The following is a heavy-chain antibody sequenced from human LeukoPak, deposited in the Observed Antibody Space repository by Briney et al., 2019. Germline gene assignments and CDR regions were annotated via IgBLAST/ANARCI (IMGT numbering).Heavy chain of an antibody. Sequence: GGSLRLSCAASGFTFSSYAMHWVRQAPGKGLEWVAVISYDGSNKYYADSVKGRFTISRDNGKNSVYLQMSSLRDEDTAVYYCAGASWFGEWVRWGQGTLVTVSS. CDR3: AGASWFGEWVR. CDR1: GFTFSSYA. CDR2: ISYDGSNK. J-gene: IGHJ4*02. D-gene: IGHD3-10*01. V-gene: IGHV3-30-3*01.